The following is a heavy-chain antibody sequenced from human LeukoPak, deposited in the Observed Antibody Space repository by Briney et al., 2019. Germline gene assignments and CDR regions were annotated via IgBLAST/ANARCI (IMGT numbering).Heavy chain of an antibody. D-gene: IGHD4-17*01. CDR2: IYDSGAT. CDR3: AKDDDGHHHGVDH. V-gene: IGHV4-59*11. CDR1: GSMSNHF. J-gene: IGHJ4*02. Sequence: SETLSLTCTVFGSMSNHFWSWIRQPPGKGLEWIGYIYDSGATDYNPSLKSRVTMSVDTSANQFSLKLSSVTTADTAVYYCAKDDDGHHHGVDHWGQGTLVTVSS.